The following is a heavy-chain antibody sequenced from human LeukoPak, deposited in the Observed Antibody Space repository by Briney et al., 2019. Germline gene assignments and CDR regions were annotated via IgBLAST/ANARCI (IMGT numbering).Heavy chain of an antibody. CDR3: ANGDSYCGGDCYPFDAFDI. V-gene: IGHV3-23*01. CDR1: GFTFSSYA. J-gene: IGHJ3*02. CDR2: ISGSGGST. D-gene: IGHD2-21*01. Sequence: PGGSLRLSCAASGFTFSSYAMSWVRQAPGKGLEWVSAISGSGGSTYYADSVKGRFTISRDNSKNTLYLQMNSLRAEDTAVYYCANGDSYCGGDCYPFDAFDIWGQGTMVTVSS.